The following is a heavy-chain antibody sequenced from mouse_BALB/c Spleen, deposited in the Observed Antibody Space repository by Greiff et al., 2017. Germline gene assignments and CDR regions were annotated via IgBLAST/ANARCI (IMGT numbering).Heavy chain of an antibody. Sequence: EVHLVESGGGLVQPGGSLKLSCAASGFTFSSYGMSWVRQTPDKRLELVATINSNGGSTYYPDSVKGRFTISRDNAKNTLYLQMSSLKSEDTAMYYCARDRRMDYWGQGTSVTVSS. CDR1: GFTFSSYG. V-gene: IGHV5-6-3*01. CDR3: ARDRRMDY. J-gene: IGHJ4*01. CDR2: INSNGGST.